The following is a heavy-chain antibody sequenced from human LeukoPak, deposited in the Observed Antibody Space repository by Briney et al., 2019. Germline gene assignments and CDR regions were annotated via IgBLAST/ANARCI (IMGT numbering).Heavy chain of an antibody. V-gene: IGHV3-53*01. D-gene: IGHD4-17*01. J-gene: IGHJ4*02. CDR2: IYSGGNT. CDR1: GFTVSSNY. Sequence: PGGYLRLSCAASGFTVSSNYMSWVRQAPGKGLEWVSVIYSGGNTYYADSVKGRFTISRDNSKSTLYLQMNSLRAEDTAVDYCARGDYGDYSGGYYFDYWGQGTLVTVSS. CDR3: ARGDYGDYSGGYYFDY.